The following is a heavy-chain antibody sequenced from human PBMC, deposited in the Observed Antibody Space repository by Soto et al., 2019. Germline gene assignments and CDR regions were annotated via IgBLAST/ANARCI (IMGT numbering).Heavy chain of an antibody. CDR1: GGSISSGDYY. J-gene: IGHJ4*02. CDR3: ARLGTQWLNSFVY. CDR2: IYYSGST. D-gene: IGHD6-19*01. V-gene: IGHV4-30-4*01. Sequence: SETLSLTCTVSGGSISSGDYYWSWIRQPPGKGLEWIGYIYYSGSTYYNPSLKSRVTISVDTSKNQFSLKLSSVTAADTAVYYCARLGTQWLNSFVYWGQGTLVAVSS.